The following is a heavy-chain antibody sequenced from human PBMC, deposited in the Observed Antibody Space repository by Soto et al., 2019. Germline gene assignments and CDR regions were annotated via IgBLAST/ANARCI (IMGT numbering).Heavy chain of an antibody. V-gene: IGHV3-53*01. Sequence: GGSLRLSCAASGFTVSCMFMNWVRQAPGKGLEWVSVIYPAGPTYYADSVKGRFTISRDNSKNTLFLQLNNLRAEDTAVYYCARDADSSGLHYWGQGILVTVSS. J-gene: IGHJ4*02. CDR3: ARDADSSGLHY. D-gene: IGHD6-19*01. CDR2: IYPAGPT. CDR1: GFTVSCMF.